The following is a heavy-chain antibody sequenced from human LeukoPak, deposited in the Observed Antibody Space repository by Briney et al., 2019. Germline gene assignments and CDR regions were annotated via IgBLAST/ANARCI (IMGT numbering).Heavy chain of an antibody. CDR1: GFTFSSYS. J-gene: IGHJ6*03. D-gene: IGHD3-9*01. Sequence: SGGSLRLSCAASGFTFSSYSMNWVRQAPGKGLEWVSSISSSSSYIYYAVSGKGRFTSSRDNAKNSLYLQMNSLRAEDTAVYYCARDFPTYYDILTGPPMDVWGKGTTVTVSS. CDR2: ISSSSSYI. CDR3: ARDFPTYYDILTGPPMDV. V-gene: IGHV3-21*01.